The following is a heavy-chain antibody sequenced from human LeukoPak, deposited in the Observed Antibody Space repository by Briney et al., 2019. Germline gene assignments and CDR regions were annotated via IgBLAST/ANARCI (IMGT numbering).Heavy chain of an antibody. CDR3: ARGQGTVTTH. V-gene: IGHV4-34*01. CDR2: INHSGSA. D-gene: IGHD4-11*01. Sequence: SETLSLTCTVSGGSISSYYWTWIRQPPGKGLEWIGEINHSGSANYNPSLMSRVTISLDTSKNHFSLNPSSVTAADTAVYYCARGQGTVTTHWGQGTLVTVSS. CDR1: GGSISSYY. J-gene: IGHJ4*02.